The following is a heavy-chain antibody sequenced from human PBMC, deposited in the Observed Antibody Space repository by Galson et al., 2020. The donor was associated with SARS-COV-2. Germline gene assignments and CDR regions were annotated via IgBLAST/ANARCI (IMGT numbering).Heavy chain of an antibody. CDR2: IYWNDDK. V-gene: IGHV2-5*01. Sequence: SGPTLLKPTQTLTLTCTFSGFSLSTSGVGVGWIRQPPGKALEWLALIYWNDDKRYSPSLKSRLTITKDTSKNQVVLTMTNMDPVDTATYYCARATSTVRDFDYWGQGTLVTVSS. CDR1: GFSLSTSGVG. J-gene: IGHJ4*02. CDR3: ARATSTVRDFDY. D-gene: IGHD3-10*01.